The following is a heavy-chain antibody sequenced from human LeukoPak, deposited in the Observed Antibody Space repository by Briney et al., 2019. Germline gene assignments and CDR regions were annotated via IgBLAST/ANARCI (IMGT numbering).Heavy chain of an antibody. Sequence: SETLSLTCTVSGGSISSYYWSWIRQSPGKGLEWIGYIYYSGSTNYNPSLKSRVTISVDTSKNQFSLRLSSVTAADAAMYYCARAPPYSSGWDAPYFDCRGQGALVTVSS. CDR2: IYYSGST. J-gene: IGHJ4*02. CDR3: ARAPPYSSGWDAPYFDC. CDR1: GGSISSYY. V-gene: IGHV4-59*01. D-gene: IGHD6-19*01.